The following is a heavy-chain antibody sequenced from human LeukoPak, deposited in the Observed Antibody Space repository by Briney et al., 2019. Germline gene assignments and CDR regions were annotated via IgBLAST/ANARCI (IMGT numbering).Heavy chain of an antibody. D-gene: IGHD3-3*01. CDR3: ARGPMNYDFWSGYRADYFDY. J-gene: IGHJ4*02. CDR2: MNPNSGNT. CDR1: GYTFTSYD. V-gene: IGHV1-8*03. Sequence: ASVKVSCKASGYTFTSYDINWVRQATGQGLEWMGWMNPNSGNTGYAQKFQGRVTITRNTSISSAYMELSSLRSEDTAVYYCARGPMNYDFWSGYRADYFDYWGQGTLVTVSS.